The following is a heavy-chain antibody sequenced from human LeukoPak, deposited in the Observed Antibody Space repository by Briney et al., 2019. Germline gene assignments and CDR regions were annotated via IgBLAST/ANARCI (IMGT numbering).Heavy chain of an antibody. CDR3: ARGPPGYSSGWYYFDY. CDR2: IYPGGSNG. J-gene: IGHJ4*02. Sequence: GESLKISCKCSGFDLTAYGIAWVRQMPGKGLEWMGNIYPGGSNGRYSPSFQGQVTMSADKSISTAYLQWSSLKASDTAMYYCARGPPGYSSGWYYFDYWGQGTLVTVSS. CDR1: GFDLTAYG. D-gene: IGHD6-19*01. V-gene: IGHV5-51*01.